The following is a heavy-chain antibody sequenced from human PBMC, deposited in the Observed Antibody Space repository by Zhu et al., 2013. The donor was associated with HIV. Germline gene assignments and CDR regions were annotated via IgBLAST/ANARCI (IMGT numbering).Heavy chain of an antibody. D-gene: IGHD3-22*01. CDR2: INVYNGNT. CDR1: DYTFTTYG. CDR3: ARGQPLSYYYESSAYYNFDY. J-gene: IGHJ4*02. Sequence: QVQLVQSGAEVKKPGASVKVSCKASDYTFTTYGITWVRQAPGQGLEWMGCINVYNGNTNYAQNLQGRVTMTTDTSTSTVYMELRSLRSDDTAVYYCARGQPLSYYYESSAYYNFDYWGQGTLVTVSS. V-gene: IGHV1-18*01.